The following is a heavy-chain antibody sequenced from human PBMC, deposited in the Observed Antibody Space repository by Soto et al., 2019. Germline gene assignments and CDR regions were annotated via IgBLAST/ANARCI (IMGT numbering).Heavy chain of an antibody. CDR3: AKDQYFDSSGYHTPGVFDY. V-gene: IGHV3-30*18. J-gene: IGHJ4*02. CDR2: ISYDGSNK. D-gene: IGHD3-22*01. Sequence: QVQLVESGGGVVQPGRSLRLSCVASGFTFSSYGMHWVRQAPGKGLEWVAVISYDGSNKYYADSVKGRFTISRDNSKNTLYLQMNSLRAEDTAVYYCAKDQYFDSSGYHTPGVFDYWGQGTLVTVSS. CDR1: GFTFSSYG.